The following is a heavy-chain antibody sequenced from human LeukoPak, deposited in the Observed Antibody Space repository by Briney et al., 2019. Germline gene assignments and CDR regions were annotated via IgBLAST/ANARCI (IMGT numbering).Heavy chain of an antibody. Sequence: GGSLRLSCAASGFTFNSYNMHWVRQAPRKGLEGGLYISSTSSTIYYADSVKGRFTISRDNAKNSLYLQMNSLRDEDTAVYYCARAEAGGDNYYNSGSSPKPHYWGQGTLVTVSS. D-gene: IGHD3-10*01. V-gene: IGHV3-48*02. CDR2: ISSTSSTI. J-gene: IGHJ4*02. CDR3: ARAEAGGDNYYNSGSSPKPHY. CDR1: GFTFNSYN.